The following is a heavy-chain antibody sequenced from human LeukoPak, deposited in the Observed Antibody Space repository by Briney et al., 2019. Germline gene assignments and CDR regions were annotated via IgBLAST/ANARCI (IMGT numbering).Heavy chain of an antibody. J-gene: IGHJ3*02. D-gene: IGHD3-10*01. CDR2: IRYDGSNK. CDR1: GFTFSSYA. CDR3: ARERFRGDYYGSGSRTRGAFDI. Sequence: GGSLRLSCAASGFTFSSYAMHWVRQAPGKGLEWVAFIRYDGSNKYYADSVKGRFTISRDNSKNTLYLQMNSLRAEDTAVYYCARERFRGDYYGSGSRTRGAFDIWGQGTMVTVSS. V-gene: IGHV3-30*02.